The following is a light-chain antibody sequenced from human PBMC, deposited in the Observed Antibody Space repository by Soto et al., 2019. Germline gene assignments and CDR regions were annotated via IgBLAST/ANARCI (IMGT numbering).Light chain of an antibody. V-gene: IGLV2-23*01. Sequence: QSALTQPASVSGSPGQSITISCTGTSSDVGCYNLVSWYQQHPGKAPKFMIYEGTKRPSGVSNRFSGSKSGNTATLTISGLQAEDEADYYCCSYAGSRHYVFGTGTKLTVL. CDR1: SSDVGCYNL. J-gene: IGLJ1*01. CDR2: EGT. CDR3: CSYAGSRHYV.